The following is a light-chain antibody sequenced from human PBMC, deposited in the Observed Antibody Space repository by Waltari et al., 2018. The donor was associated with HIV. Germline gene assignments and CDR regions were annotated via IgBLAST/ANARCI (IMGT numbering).Light chain of an antibody. CDR1: AGVGTCGHC. CDR2: DSN. V-gene: IGLV7-46*01. J-gene: IGLJ2*01. CDR3: LLSYDGDVV. Sequence: QPVVTQEPSLTVSPGGTVIPPCSSSAGVGTCGHCPYCFQQRPGQAPKTLIFDSNNRYSWTPARFTGSFLGGKAVLTLTGAQPEDEADYYCLLSYDGDVVFGGGTKLTVL.